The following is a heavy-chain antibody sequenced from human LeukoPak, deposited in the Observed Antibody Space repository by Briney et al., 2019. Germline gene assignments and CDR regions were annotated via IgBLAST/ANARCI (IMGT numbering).Heavy chain of an antibody. Sequence: GGSLSLSCAASGFTFSSYAMSWVSQAPGRGLEWVSAISGSGGSTYYADSVKGRFTISRDNSKNTLYLQMNSLGAEDTAVYYCAKGVVAFYIWGQGTMVTVSS. CDR1: GFTFSSYA. CDR3: AKGVVAFYI. V-gene: IGHV3-23*01. D-gene: IGHD2-21*01. J-gene: IGHJ3*02. CDR2: ISGSGGST.